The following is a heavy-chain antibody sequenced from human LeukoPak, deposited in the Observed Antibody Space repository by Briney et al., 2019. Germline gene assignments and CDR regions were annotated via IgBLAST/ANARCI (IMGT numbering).Heavy chain of an antibody. D-gene: IGHD4-23*01. V-gene: IGHV3-49*04. CDR1: GFTFGDYV. CDR3: TRDYGGFDY. Sequence: GGSLRLSCRASGFTFGDYVMTWVRQAPGKGLEWVGFIRSKVYGGTTEYAASVKGRFIISRDDSKSIAYLQMNSLKTEGTAVYYCTRDYGGFDYWGQGTLVTVSS. CDR2: IRSKVYGGTT. J-gene: IGHJ4*02.